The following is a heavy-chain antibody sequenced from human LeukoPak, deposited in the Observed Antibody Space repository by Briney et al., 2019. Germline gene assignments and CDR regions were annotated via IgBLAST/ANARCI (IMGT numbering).Heavy chain of an antibody. CDR1: GFPFSTYW. Sequence: GGSPRLSCAASGFPFSTYWMNWIRQAPGKGLEWVANINQDGRTINYGDPVKGRFTISRDNARNSLYLQMTSLRAEDTALYYCATDRGYSTFDYWGQGTLVTVSS. CDR2: INQDGRTI. J-gene: IGHJ4*02. V-gene: IGHV3-7*01. CDR3: ATDRGYSTFDY. D-gene: IGHD6-13*01.